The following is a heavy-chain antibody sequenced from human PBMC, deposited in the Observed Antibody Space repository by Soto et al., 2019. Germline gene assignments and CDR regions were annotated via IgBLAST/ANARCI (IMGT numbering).Heavy chain of an antibody. CDR2: IYYSGST. J-gene: IGHJ6*02. D-gene: IGHD2-15*01. CDR1: GGSISSGGYY. V-gene: IGHV4-31*03. Sequence: QVQLQESGPGLVKPSQTLSLTCTVSGGSISSGGYYWSWIRQHPGKGLEWIGYIYYSGSTYYNPSLKRRVTISVDTSKNQFSLKLSSVTAADTAVYYCAREVVVAANYYYYYGMDVWGQGTTVTVSS. CDR3: AREVVVAANYYYYYGMDV.